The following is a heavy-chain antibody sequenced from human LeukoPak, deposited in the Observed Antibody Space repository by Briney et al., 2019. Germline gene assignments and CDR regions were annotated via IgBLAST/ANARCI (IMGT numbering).Heavy chain of an antibody. V-gene: IGHV3-30-3*01. CDR2: ISYDGSDK. CDR3: ARAFCDRSSCRIGAFDI. Sequence: GGSLRLSCAASGFTFSNYAIHWVRQAPGKGLEWVAVISYDGSDKYYADSVKGRFTISRDNSKNTLYLQMDSLRAEDTAAYYCARAFCDRSSCRIGAFDIWGQGTMVSVSS. J-gene: IGHJ3*02. CDR1: GFTFSNYA. D-gene: IGHD6-13*01.